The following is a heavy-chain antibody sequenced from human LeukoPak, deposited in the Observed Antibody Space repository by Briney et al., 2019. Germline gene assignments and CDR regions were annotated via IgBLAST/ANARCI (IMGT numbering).Heavy chain of an antibody. V-gene: IGHV3-48*03. CDR3: ARAKGYTSSYSFDY. CDR2: IGISSGPL. J-gene: IGHJ4*02. Sequence: GGSLRLSCAASGFTFSSYEMNWVRQAPGKGLEWVSFIGISSGPLLYADSVKGRFTISRDNAKASVYLQMNRLRAEDTAVYYCARAKGYTSSYSFDYWGQGILVTVSS. CDR1: GFTFSSYE. D-gene: IGHD3-10*01.